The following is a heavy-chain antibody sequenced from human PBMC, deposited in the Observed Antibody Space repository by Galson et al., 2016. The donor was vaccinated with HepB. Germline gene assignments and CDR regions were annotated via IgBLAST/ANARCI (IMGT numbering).Heavy chain of an antibody. CDR1: GFSLSTSRMC. CDR2: IDWDDDK. Sequence: PALVKPTQTLTLTCTFSGFSLSTSRMCVSWIRQPPGKALEWLALIDWDDDKYYSTSLKTRLTISKDTSKNQVVLTMTNMDPVDTATYYCARQYYYDSRGDYRPPESWGQGTLVTVSS. J-gene: IGHJ5*02. V-gene: IGHV2-70*01. D-gene: IGHD3-22*01. CDR3: ARQYYYDSRGDYRPPES.